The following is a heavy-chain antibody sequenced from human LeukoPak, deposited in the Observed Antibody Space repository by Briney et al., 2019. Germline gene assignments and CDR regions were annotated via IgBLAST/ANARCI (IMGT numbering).Heavy chain of an antibody. CDR1: GFSFSSHG. J-gene: IGHJ4*02. Sequence: GGSLRLSCAASGFSFSSHGMSWVRQAPGKGLEWVSGIIGGAGGTYYADSVKGRFTISRDNAKNTLYLQMNSLRAEDTAVYYCARESSPGATKDYWGQGTLVTVSS. D-gene: IGHD1-26*01. V-gene: IGHV3-23*01. CDR3: ARESSPGATKDY. CDR2: IIGGAGGT.